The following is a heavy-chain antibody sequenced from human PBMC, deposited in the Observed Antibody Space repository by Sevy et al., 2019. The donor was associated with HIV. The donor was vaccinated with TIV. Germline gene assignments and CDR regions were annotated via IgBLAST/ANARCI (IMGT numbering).Heavy chain of an antibody. Sequence: ASGKVSCKASGYTFTGDYLHWVRQAPGQGLEWMGRVYPNSGGTNYAQKFQGRVTMTRDTSISTAYMELSRLRSDDTAVYYCARDGGGGTTNSGMDVWGQGTTVTVSS. V-gene: IGHV1-2*06. CDR2: VYPNSGGT. CDR1: GYTFTGDY. CDR3: ARDGGGGTTNSGMDV. D-gene: IGHD1-7*01. J-gene: IGHJ6*02.